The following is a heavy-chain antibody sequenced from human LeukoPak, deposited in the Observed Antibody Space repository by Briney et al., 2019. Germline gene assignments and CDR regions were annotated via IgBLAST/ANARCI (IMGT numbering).Heavy chain of an antibody. CDR2: IYYSGST. Sequence: SQTLSLTCTVSGGSISSGDYYWSWIRQPPGKGLEWIGYIYYSGSTYYNPSLKSRVTISVDTSKNQFSLKLSSVTAADTAVYYCARAEGWFGELAFDYWGQGTLVAVSS. CDR1: GGSISSGDYY. J-gene: IGHJ4*02. D-gene: IGHD3-10*01. CDR3: ARAEGWFGELAFDY. V-gene: IGHV4-30-4*08.